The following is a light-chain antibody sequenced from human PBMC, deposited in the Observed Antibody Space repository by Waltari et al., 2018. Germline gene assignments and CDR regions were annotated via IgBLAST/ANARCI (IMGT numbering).Light chain of an antibody. V-gene: IGLV2-23*01. CDR3: CSYVSGDTWV. CDR2: EDY. CDR1: SSDFGTYNL. Sequence: QSPLTQPASVSGSPGQSTTISCPGTSSDFGTYNLLCWYQQHPGKAPKLMIYEDYKRPSGVSNRFSGSKSGNTASLTISGLQAEDEADYYCCSYVSGDTWVFGGGTELAVL. J-gene: IGLJ3*02.